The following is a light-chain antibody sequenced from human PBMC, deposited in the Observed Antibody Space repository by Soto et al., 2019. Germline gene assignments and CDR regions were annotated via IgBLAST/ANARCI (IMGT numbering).Light chain of an antibody. CDR2: AAS. CDR1: QGMINY. Sequence: DIQMTQAPSSLSASVGARVTITCRASQGMINYLAWYQQKPGKVPKLLIYAASILQSGVPSRFSGSGSGTDFNLTISSLQPEDVATYYCQKYNSAPRTFGGGTKVVIK. CDR3: QKYNSAPRT. V-gene: IGKV1-27*01. J-gene: IGKJ4*01.